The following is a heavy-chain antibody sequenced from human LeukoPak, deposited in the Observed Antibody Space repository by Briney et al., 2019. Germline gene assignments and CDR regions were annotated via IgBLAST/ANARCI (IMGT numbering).Heavy chain of an antibody. V-gene: IGHV1-18*01. Sequence: ASVKVSCKASGYTFTSYGISWVRQAPGQGLEWMGWISAYNGNTNYAQKLRGRVTMTTDTSTSTAYMELRSLRSDDTAVYYCARGITIFGVVPVVGAFGYYYYYMDVWGKGTTVTVSS. J-gene: IGHJ6*03. D-gene: IGHD3-3*01. CDR3: ARGITIFGVVPVVGAFGYYYYYMDV. CDR2: ISAYNGNT. CDR1: GYTFTSYG.